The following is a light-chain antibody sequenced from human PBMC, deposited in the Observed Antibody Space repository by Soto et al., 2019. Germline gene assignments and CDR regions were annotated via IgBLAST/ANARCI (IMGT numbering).Light chain of an antibody. CDR3: QHYKDYWWR. V-gene: IGKV1-5*03. J-gene: IGKJ1*01. Sequence: DIHLTQPPSTMSATVGDRITSTSRASHSISRWFAWYKQKPGKAPKLLSDTTPSLESGAPSRFSGSESETEFTLTSSSLGSDDFANYYCQHYKDYWWRCGQGTKLEIK. CDR1: HSISRW. CDR2: TTP.